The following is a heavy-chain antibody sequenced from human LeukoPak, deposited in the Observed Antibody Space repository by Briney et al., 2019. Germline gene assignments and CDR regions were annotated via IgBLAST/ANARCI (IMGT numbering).Heavy chain of an antibody. J-gene: IGHJ4*02. V-gene: IGHV3-7*01. CDR2: IKEDESAE. CDR3: ATTSSWYYFDS. CDR1: GFTFSSYW. D-gene: IGHD6-13*01. Sequence: PGGSLRLSCAASGFTFSSYWMGWVRQAPGKGLEWVANIKEDESAEYYVDSVKGRFTISRDNAKDSLYLQMNSLRAEDTAVYYCATTSSWYYFDSWGQGTLVTVSS.